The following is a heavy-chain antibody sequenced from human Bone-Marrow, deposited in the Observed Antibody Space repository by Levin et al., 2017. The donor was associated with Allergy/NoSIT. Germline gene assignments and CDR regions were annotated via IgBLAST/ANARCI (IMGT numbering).Heavy chain of an antibody. CDR2: INTDGSST. CDR1: GFTFNSYW. Sequence: GGSLRLSCVASGFTFNSYWLHWVRQAPGKGLEWVSRINTDGSSTTYADSVKDRFTISRDNGKNTVYLQMKSLRGDDTAVYYCARESAYGGDYFDYWGHGNQVTVSS. V-gene: IGHV3-74*03. J-gene: IGHJ4*01. CDR3: ARESAYGGDYFDY. D-gene: IGHD4-23*01.